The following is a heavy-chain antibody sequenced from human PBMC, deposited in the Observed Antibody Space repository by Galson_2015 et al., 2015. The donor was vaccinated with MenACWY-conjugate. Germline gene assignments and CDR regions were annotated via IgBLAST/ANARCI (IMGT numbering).Heavy chain of an antibody. J-gene: IGHJ4*02. D-gene: IGHD1-26*01. CDR2: IDPDGSTT. Sequence: SLRLSCAPSGFTFSTYWMHWVRQAPGKRLEWVSRIDPDGSTTDYAESMKGRFTISRDNAKNTLFLQIHSLRVEDTAVYYCATAGSYRFDYWGQGALVTVSS. V-gene: IGHV3-74*01. CDR3: ATAGSYRFDY. CDR1: GFTFSTYW.